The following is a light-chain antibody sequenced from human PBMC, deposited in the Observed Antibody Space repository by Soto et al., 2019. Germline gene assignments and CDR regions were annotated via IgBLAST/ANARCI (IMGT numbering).Light chain of an antibody. J-gene: IGKJ5*01. CDR1: EKISSW. Sequence: DIQMTQSPSTLSASVGDRITITCLASEKISSWLAWYQQKPGRAPKLLIYRASKLESGIPSRFSGSGSGTDFTLNISSLEPEDFAVYYCQQRSNWPSTFGQGTRLEI. CDR2: RAS. V-gene: IGKV1-5*03. CDR3: QQRSNWPST.